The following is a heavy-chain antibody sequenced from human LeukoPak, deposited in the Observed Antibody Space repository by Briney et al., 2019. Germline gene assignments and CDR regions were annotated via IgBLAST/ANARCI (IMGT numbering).Heavy chain of an antibody. CDR3: ARGSLLDCSSTSCYQGWFDP. J-gene: IGHJ5*02. V-gene: IGHV3-21*01. CDR1: GFTFSSYS. D-gene: IGHD2-2*01. Sequence: GGSLRLSCAASGFTFSSYSMNWVRQAPGKGLEWVSSSSSSSSYIYYADSVKGRFTISRDNAKNSLYPQMNSLRAEDTAVYYCARGSLLDCSSTSCYQGWFDPWGQGTLVTVSS. CDR2: SSSSSSYI.